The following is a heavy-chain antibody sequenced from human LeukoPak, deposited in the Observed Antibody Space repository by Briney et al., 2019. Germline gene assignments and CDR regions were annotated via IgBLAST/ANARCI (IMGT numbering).Heavy chain of an antibody. Sequence: GGSLRLSCAASGFTFSSYGMHWVRQAPGKGLEWVAFIRYDGSNKYYADSVKGRFTISRDNSKNTLYLQMNSLRAEDTAVYYCAREIYDILTGSDYWGQGTLVTVSS. V-gene: IGHV3-30*02. CDR1: GFTFSSYG. D-gene: IGHD3-9*01. J-gene: IGHJ4*02. CDR2: IRYDGSNK. CDR3: AREIYDILTGSDY.